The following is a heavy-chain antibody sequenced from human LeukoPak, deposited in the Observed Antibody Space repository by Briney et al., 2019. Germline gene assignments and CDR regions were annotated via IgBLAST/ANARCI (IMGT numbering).Heavy chain of an antibody. CDR1: GGSFSGYY. D-gene: IGHD4-17*01. CDR2: INHSGST. J-gene: IGHJ4*02. V-gene: IGHV4-34*01. CDR3: ARQSAGHGQPRQN. Sequence: PSETLSLTCAVYGGSFSGYYWSWIRQPPGKGLEWIGEINHSGSTNYNPSLKSRVTISVDTSKNQFSLKLRSVTAADTAVYYCARQSAGHGQPRQNWGQGTLVTVSS.